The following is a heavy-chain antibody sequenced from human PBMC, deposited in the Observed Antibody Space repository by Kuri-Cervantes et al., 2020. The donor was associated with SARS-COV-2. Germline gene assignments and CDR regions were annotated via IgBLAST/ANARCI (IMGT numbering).Heavy chain of an antibody. CDR3: GRHRGYCSGGGCYSTGFSFDY. V-gene: IGHV3-21*01. CDR1: EFTFSSYD. CDR2: ISSGSDYI. D-gene: IGHD2-15*01. J-gene: IGHJ4*02. Sequence: GESLKISCAASEFTFSSYDMTWVRQAPGMGLEWVSSISSGSDYIYYADSVKGRFTVSRDNAENSLYLQMNSLGVGDTAVYYRGRHRGYCSGGGCYSTGFSFDYWGQGALVTVSS.